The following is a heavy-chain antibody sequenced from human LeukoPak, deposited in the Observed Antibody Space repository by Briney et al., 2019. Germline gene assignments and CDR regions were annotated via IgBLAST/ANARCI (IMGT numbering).Heavy chain of an antibody. CDR3: ARVSGSGWYGLIDY. CDR1: GGSFSGYY. J-gene: IGHJ4*02. D-gene: IGHD6-19*01. CDR2: INHSGST. V-gene: IGHV4-34*01. Sequence: PSETLSLTCAVYGGSFSGYYWSWIRQPPGKGLEWIGEINHSGSTNYNPSLKSRVTISVDPSKNQFSLKLSSVTAADTAVYYCARVSGSGWYGLIDYWGQGTLVTVSS.